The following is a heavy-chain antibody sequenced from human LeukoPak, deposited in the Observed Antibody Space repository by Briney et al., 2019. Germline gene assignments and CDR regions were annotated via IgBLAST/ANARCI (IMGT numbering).Heavy chain of an antibody. J-gene: IGHJ4*02. D-gene: IGHD6-19*01. Sequence: PGGSLRLSCAASGFTFSSYSMNWVRQAPGKGLEWVSYISSSSSTIYYADSVKGRFTISRDNAKNSLYLQMNSLRAEDTAVYYCARVVFPPPTYSSGGYFDYWGQGTLVTVSS. V-gene: IGHV3-48*01. CDR2: ISSSSSTI. CDR3: ARVVFPPPTYSSGGYFDY. CDR1: GFTFSSYS.